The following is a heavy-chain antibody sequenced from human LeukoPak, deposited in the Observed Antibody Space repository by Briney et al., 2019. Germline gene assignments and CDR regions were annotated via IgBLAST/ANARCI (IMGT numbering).Heavy chain of an antibody. Sequence: GGSLRLSCAASGFIFSSYSMNWVRQARGKGREWVSSISSSSSYIYYADSVKGRFTISRDNAKNSMYLQMNSLRAEDTAVYYCASRGGTRLYYYYMDVWGKGTTVTVSS. CDR2: ISSSSSYI. CDR1: GFIFSSYS. CDR3: ASRGGTRLYYYYMDV. D-gene: IGHD2-15*01. V-gene: IGHV3-21*01. J-gene: IGHJ6*03.